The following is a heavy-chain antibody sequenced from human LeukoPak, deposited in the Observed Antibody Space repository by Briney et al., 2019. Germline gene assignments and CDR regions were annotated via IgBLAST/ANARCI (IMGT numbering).Heavy chain of an antibody. CDR2: IYYSGST. CDR1: GGSISSYY. Sequence: SETLSLTCTVSGGSISSYYWSWIRQPPGKGLEWIGYIYYSGSTNYNPSLKSRVTISVDRSKNQFSLKLSSVTAADTAVYYCAREVVVVPAAIRACWFDPWGQGTLVTVSS. CDR3: AREVVVVPAAIRACWFDP. D-gene: IGHD2-2*02. J-gene: IGHJ5*02. V-gene: IGHV4-59*12.